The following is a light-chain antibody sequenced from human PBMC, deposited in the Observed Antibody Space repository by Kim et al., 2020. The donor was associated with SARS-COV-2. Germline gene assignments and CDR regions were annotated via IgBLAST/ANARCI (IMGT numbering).Light chain of an antibody. V-gene: IGKV1-39*01. CDR2: AAS. Sequence: FVGDRVTITCRASQSISSHVNWYQQKAGKAPKLLIYAASSLQSGVPSRFSGSGSGTDFTLTISSLQPEDFATYHCQQTYSVSQITFGQGTRLEIK. CDR1: QSISSH. CDR3: QQTYSVSQIT. J-gene: IGKJ5*01.